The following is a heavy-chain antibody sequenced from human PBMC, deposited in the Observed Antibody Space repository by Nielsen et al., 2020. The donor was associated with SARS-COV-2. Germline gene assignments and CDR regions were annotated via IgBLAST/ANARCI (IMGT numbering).Heavy chain of an antibody. D-gene: IGHD1-26*01. J-gene: IGHJ4*02. CDR1: GFTFSITW. CDR2: ISGSGGST. Sequence: GESLKISCAASGFTFSITWMNWVRQAPGKGLEWVSAISGSGGSTYYADSVKGRFTISRDNSKNTLYLQMNSLRAEDTAVYYCAKVSAIIVGATTDYWGQGTLVTVSS. CDR3: AKVSAIIVGATTDY. V-gene: IGHV3-23*01.